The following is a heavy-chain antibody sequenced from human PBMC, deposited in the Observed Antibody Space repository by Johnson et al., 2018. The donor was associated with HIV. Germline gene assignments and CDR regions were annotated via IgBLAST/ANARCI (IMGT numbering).Heavy chain of an antibody. V-gene: IGHV3-23*01. CDR2: ISGSGDST. CDR1: GFSFSDYY. CDR3: ARGNGRLSAFDI. Sequence: EVQLMESGGGLVKPGGSLRLSCAASGFSFSDYYMSWIRQAPGKGLEWVSAISGSGDSTYYADSVKGRFTISRDNSKNTLYLQMNSLRAEDTAVYYCARGNGRLSAFDIWGQGTMVTVSS. J-gene: IGHJ3*02.